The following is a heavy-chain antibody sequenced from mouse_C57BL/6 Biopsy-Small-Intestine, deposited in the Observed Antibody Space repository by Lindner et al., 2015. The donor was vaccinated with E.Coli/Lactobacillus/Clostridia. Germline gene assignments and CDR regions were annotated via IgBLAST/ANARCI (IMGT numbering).Heavy chain of an antibody. D-gene: IGHD2-13*01. CDR3: ARNKERGYMYGDWWFDP. V-gene: IGHV1-72*04. CDR2: VDPNSGGT. CDR1: GYTFTDYY. Sequence: SVKVSCKASGYTFTDYYIHWVRQAPGQGLEWLGWVDPNSGGTKHAQKFQDRVTMTRDTSINTVYMELRTLRSDDTAIYYCARNKERGYMYGDWWFDPWGQGTLVTVSS. J-gene: IGHJ4*01.